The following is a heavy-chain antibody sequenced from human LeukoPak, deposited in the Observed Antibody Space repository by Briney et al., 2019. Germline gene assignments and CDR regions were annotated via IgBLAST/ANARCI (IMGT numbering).Heavy chain of an antibody. D-gene: IGHD1-14*01. J-gene: IGHJ5*02. Sequence: PSETLSLTCAVYGGSFSGYYWSWIRQPPGKGLEWIGEINHSGSTNYNPSLKSRVTISVDTSKNQFSLKLSSVTAADTAVYYCATEGTVRYFDPWGQGTLVTVSS. CDR2: INHSGST. CDR3: ATEGTVRYFDP. V-gene: IGHV4-34*01. CDR1: GGSFSGYY.